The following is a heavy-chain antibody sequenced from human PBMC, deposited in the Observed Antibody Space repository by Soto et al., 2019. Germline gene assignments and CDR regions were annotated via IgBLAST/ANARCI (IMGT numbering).Heavy chain of an antibody. J-gene: IGHJ4*02. CDR2: ISYDGSNK. CDR1: GFTFSSYG. Sequence: QVQLVESGGGVVQPGRSLRLSCAASGFTFSSYGMHWVRQAPGKGLEWVEVISYDGSNKYYAESVKGRFTISRDNSKNTLYLQMNSLIAEDTAVYYCVKYHGSGYYEIDYWGQGTLVTVSS. CDR3: VKYHGSGYYEIDY. D-gene: IGHD3-22*01. V-gene: IGHV3-30*18.